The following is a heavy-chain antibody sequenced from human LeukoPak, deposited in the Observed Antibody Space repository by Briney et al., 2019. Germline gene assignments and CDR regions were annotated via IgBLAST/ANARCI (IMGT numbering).Heavy chain of an antibody. Sequence: GGSLRLSCAASGFTFSSYWMSWVRQAPGKGLEWVANIKQDGSEKYYVDSVKGRFTISRGNAKNSLYLQMNSLRAEDTAVYYCARGGRYYDSSGYDYWGQGTLVTVSS. D-gene: IGHD3-22*01. V-gene: IGHV3-7*01. CDR3: ARGGRYYDSSGYDY. CDR2: IKQDGSEK. CDR1: GFTFSSYW. J-gene: IGHJ4*02.